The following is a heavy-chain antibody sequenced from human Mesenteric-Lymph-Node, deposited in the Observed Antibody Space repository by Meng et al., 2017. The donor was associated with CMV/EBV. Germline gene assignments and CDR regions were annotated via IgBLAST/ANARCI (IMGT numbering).Heavy chain of an antibody. J-gene: IGHJ5*02. CDR2: IYYSGST. D-gene: IGHD2-2*01. Sequence: GSLRLSCTVSGGPVSSGSYYWSWIRQPPGKGLEWIGCIYYSGSTNYNPSLKSRVTISVDTSKNQFSLKLSSVTAADPAVYYCASGVWYCSSTSCYYWFDPWGQGTLVTVSS. V-gene: IGHV4-61*01. CDR3: ASGVWYCSSTSCYYWFDP. CDR1: GGPVSSGSYY.